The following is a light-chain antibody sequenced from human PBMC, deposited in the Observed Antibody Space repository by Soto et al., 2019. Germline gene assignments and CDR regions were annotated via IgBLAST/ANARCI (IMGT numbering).Light chain of an antibody. Sequence: ELVLTQSPDTLSLSPGERATLSCRASQTVSTSYFAWYQQKPGQAPSLLIYGSSSRATGIPDRFSGSGSGTDFTLTISRLEPEDFAVYYCQQYGSSLGWTFGQGTKLEIK. CDR3: QQYGSSLGWT. J-gene: IGKJ2*02. CDR2: GSS. CDR1: QTVSTSY. V-gene: IGKV3-20*01.